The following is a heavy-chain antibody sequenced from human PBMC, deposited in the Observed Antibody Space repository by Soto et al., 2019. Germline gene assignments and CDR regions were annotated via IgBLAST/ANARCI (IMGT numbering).Heavy chain of an antibody. J-gene: IGHJ6*02. V-gene: IGHV4-39*01. CDR1: GGSISSSSYY. CDR2: IYCSGST. Sequence: PSETLSLTCTVSGGSISSSSYYWGWIRQPPGKGLEWIGSIYCSGSTYYNPSLKSRVTISVDTSKNQFSLKLSSVTAADAAVYYCARSTELAGTYHYYYGMDVWGQGTTVTVSS. D-gene: IGHD6-19*01. CDR3: ARSTELAGTYHYYYGMDV.